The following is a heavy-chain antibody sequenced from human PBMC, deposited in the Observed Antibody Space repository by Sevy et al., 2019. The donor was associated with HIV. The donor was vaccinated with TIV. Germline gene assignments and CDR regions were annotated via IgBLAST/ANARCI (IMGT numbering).Heavy chain of an antibody. Sequence: GGSLRLSCAASGFTVSSNYMSWVRQAPGKGLEWVSVIYSGGSTYYADSVKGRFTISRDNSKNTLYFQMNSLRAEDTAVYYCARDLGYCSGGSCYDYAFDIWGQGTMVTVSS. CDR1: GFTVSSNY. CDR2: IYSGGST. D-gene: IGHD2-15*01. V-gene: IGHV3-53*01. J-gene: IGHJ3*02. CDR3: ARDLGYCSGGSCYDYAFDI.